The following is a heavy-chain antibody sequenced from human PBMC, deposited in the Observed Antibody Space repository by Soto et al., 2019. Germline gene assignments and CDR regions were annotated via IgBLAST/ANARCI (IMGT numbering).Heavy chain of an antibody. V-gene: IGHV3-30-3*01. CDR3: ARDRDYYDSSGYYSAYNWFDP. Sequence: VQLVESGGGVVQPGRSLRLSCAASGFTFSSYAMHWVRQAPGKGLEWVAVISYDGSNKYYADSVKGRFTISRDNSKNTLYLQMNSLRAEDTAVYYCARDRDYYDSSGYYSAYNWFDPWGQGTLVTVSS. J-gene: IGHJ5*02. CDR2: ISYDGSNK. CDR1: GFTFSSYA. D-gene: IGHD3-22*01.